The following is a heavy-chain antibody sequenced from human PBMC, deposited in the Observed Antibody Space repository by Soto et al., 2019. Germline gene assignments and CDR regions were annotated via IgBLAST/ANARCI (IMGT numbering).Heavy chain of an antibody. CDR2: ISYDGSNK. CDR3: AKDARYYYDSNDPLYYFDY. J-gene: IGHJ4*02. CDR1: GFTFSSYG. V-gene: IGHV3-30*18. D-gene: IGHD3-22*01. Sequence: LRLSCAASGFTFSSYGMHWVRQAPGKGLEWVAVISYDGSNKYYADSVKGRFTISRDNSKNTLYLQMNSLRAEDTAVYYCAKDARYYYDSNDPLYYFDYWGQGTLVTVSS.